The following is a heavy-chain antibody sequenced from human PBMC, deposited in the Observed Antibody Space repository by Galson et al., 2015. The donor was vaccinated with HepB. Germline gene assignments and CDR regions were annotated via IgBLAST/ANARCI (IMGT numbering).Heavy chain of an antibody. CDR3: TRDLYDTSGYYRWDY. J-gene: IGHJ4*02. D-gene: IGHD3-22*01. V-gene: IGHV3-21*01. CDR2: ITSSGSST. CDR1: GFTFSFFS. Sequence: SLRLSCAASGFTFSFFSMSWVRQAPGKGLEWVSSITSSGSSTFHADSLKGRITISRDNAKSSLYLQMNDLTVEDTAIYYCTRDLYDTSGYYRWDYWGQGTLVTVSS.